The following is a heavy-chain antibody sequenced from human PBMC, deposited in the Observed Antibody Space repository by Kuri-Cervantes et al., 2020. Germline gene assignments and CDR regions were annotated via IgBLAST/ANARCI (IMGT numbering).Heavy chain of an antibody. Sequence: GESLKISCAASGFTFSSYNMNWVRQAPGKGLEWVSHIRSSSSTMYYADSVKGRFTISRDNAKNSLYLQMNTLRAEDTAVYYCARGYSYAYNYWGQGTLVTVSS. CDR2: IRSSSSTM. D-gene: IGHD3-16*01. V-gene: IGHV3-48*01. CDR1: GFTFSSYN. CDR3: ARGYSYAYNY. J-gene: IGHJ4*02.